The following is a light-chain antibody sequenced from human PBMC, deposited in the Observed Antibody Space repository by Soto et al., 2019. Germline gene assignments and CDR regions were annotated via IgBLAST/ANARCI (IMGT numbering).Light chain of an antibody. CDR2: DTS. Sequence: EIVLTQSPATLSLSPGERATLSCRASHTVGSYLAWFRQTPGQAPRLLIYDTSIRATGIPARFSGSGSGTDFTLTISSLEPEDFAVYYCQQRSNWPPITFGQGTRLEIK. CDR1: HTVGSY. CDR3: QQRSNWPPIT. J-gene: IGKJ5*01. V-gene: IGKV3-11*01.